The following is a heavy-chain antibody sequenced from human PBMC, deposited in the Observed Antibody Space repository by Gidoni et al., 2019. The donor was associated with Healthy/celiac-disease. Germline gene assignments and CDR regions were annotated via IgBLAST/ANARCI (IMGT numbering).Heavy chain of an antibody. V-gene: IGHV3-30*18. CDR3: ANGYEANPHGGMDV. Sequence: SSYGMHWVRQAPGKGLEWVAVISYDGSNKYYADSVKGRFTISRDISKNTLCLQVNSLSAEDTAVYCCANGYEANPHGGMDVWGQGTTVTVSS. J-gene: IGHJ6*02. CDR1: SSYG. D-gene: IGHD3-3*01. CDR2: ISYDGSNK.